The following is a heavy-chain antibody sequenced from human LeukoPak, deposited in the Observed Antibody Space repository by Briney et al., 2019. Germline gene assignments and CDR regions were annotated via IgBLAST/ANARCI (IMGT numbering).Heavy chain of an antibody. Sequence: EASVKVSCKASGYTFTSYYMHWVRQAPGQGLEWMGIINPSGGSTSYAQKFQGRATMTRDTSTSTVYMELSSLRSEDTAVYYCARSVIPLGMDVWGQGTTVTVSS. J-gene: IGHJ6*02. V-gene: IGHV1-46*01. CDR2: INPSGGST. CDR3: ARSVIPLGMDV. D-gene: IGHD2-21*01. CDR1: GYTFTSYY.